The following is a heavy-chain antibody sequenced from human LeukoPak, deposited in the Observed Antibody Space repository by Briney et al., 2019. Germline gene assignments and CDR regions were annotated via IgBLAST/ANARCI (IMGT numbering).Heavy chain of an antibody. J-gene: IGHJ4*02. D-gene: IGHD3-22*01. CDR3: ARDLDSSGYYVDY. V-gene: IGHV3-30-3*01. Sequence: GGSLRLSCAASGFTFSSYAMHWVRQAPGKGLEWVAVISYDGSNKYYADSVRGRFTISRDNSKNTLYLQMNSLRAEDTAVYYCARDLDSSGYYVDYWGQGTLVTVSS. CDR1: GFTFSSYA. CDR2: ISYDGSNK.